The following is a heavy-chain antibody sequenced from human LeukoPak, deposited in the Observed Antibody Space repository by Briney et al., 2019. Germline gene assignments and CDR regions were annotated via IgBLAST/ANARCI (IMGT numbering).Heavy chain of an antibody. CDR1: GYTFSNYD. CDR3: ARVPRRGDRFDP. D-gene: IGHD3-10*01. V-gene: IGHV1-8*01. Sequence: ASVKVSCKASGYTFSNYDFNWVRQAPGQGREWMGWMNPNSGDTGYSQTFQGRVTMTRNTSISTAYMELSSLRSEDTAVYYCARVPRRGDRFDPWGQGTLVTVSS. CDR2: MNPNSGDT. J-gene: IGHJ5*02.